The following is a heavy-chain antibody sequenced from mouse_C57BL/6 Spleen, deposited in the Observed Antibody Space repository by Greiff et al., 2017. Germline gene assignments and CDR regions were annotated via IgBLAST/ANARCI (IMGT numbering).Heavy chain of an antibody. CDR3: TRSSFITTSWYFDV. CDR2: IDPETGGT. D-gene: IGHD1-1*01. Sequence: VQLQQSGAELVRPGASVTLSCKASGYTFTDYEMHWVKQTPVHGLEWIGAIDPETGGTAYNQKFKGKAILTADKSSSTAYMELRSLTSEDSAVYYGTRSSFITTSWYFDVWGTGTTVTVSS. V-gene: IGHV1-15*01. J-gene: IGHJ1*03. CDR1: GYTFTDYE.